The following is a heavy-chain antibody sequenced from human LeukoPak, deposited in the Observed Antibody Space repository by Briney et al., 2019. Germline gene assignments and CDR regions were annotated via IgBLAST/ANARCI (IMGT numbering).Heavy chain of an antibody. CDR2: IYSGGST. CDR3: ARDGTTGDFDY. CDR1: GFTVSSNH. Sequence: GGSLRLSCAASGFTVSSNHMSWVRQAPGKGLEWVSVIYSGGSTYYADSVKGRFTISRDNSKSTLYLQMNSLRAEDTAVYYCARDGTTGDFDYWGQGTLVTVSS. V-gene: IGHV3-53*01. J-gene: IGHJ4*02. D-gene: IGHD4-11*01.